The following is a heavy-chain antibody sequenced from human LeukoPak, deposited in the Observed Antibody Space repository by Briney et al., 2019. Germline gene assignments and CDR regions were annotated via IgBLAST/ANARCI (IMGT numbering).Heavy chain of an antibody. D-gene: IGHD3-22*01. Sequence: SVKVSCKSSVYTFTSYDINWVRQPTGQGLEWMGWMNQNSGNTGYAQKFHGRVTITRNTSISTAYMERSSLRAEDTAEYDCAILWYYYDSSGYYQAEYFQHWGQGTLVTVSS. V-gene: IGHV1-8*03. CDR1: VYTFTSYD. CDR3: AILWYYYDSSGYYQAEYFQH. J-gene: IGHJ1*01. CDR2: MNQNSGNT.